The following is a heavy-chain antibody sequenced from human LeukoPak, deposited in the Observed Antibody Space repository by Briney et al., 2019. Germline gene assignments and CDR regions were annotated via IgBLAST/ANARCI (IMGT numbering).Heavy chain of an antibody. D-gene: IGHD2-21*01. V-gene: IGHV4-61*02. CDR1: GGSISSDNHY. CDR2: ISTSGDT. Sequence: SETLSLTCTVSGGSISSDNHYWGWIRQPAGKGLEWIGRISTSGDTRYNPSLKSRVTISVDTSKNQFSLKLSSVTAADTAVYYCARRPGAGSRDCWFDPWGQGTLVTVSS. J-gene: IGHJ5*02. CDR3: ARRPGAGSRDCWFDP.